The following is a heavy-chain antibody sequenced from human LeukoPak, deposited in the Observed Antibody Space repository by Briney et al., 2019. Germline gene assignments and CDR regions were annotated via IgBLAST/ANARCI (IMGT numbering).Heavy chain of an antibody. V-gene: IGHV4-39*02. D-gene: IGHD1-26*01. J-gene: IGHJ4*02. CDR2: IYYSGGT. CDR3: AREYCGSYDY. Sequence: PSETLSLTCTVSGDSIGSSSHYWGWIRQPPGKGLEWIGTIYYSGGTYYNPSLKSRVTMSVDTSKDQFSLKLTSVTAADTSIYYCAREYCGSYDYWGQGTLVTVSS. CDR1: GDSIGSSSHY.